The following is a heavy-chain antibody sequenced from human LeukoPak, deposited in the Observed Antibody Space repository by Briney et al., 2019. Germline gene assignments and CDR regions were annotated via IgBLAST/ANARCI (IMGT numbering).Heavy chain of an antibody. Sequence: GGSLRLSCAASGFTFSSYAIHWVRQAPGKGLEWVAVISYDGSNKYYADSVKGRFTISRDNSKNTLYLQMNSLRAEDTAVYYCASETGSAVGSTDFDYWGQGTLVTVSS. V-gene: IGHV3-30-3*01. CDR3: ASETGSAVGSTDFDY. J-gene: IGHJ4*02. CDR1: GFTFSSYA. CDR2: ISYDGSNK. D-gene: IGHD4-17*01.